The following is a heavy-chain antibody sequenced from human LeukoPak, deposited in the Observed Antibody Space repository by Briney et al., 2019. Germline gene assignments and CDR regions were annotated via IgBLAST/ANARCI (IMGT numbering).Heavy chain of an antibody. V-gene: IGHV4-30-4*01. D-gene: IGHD5-18*01. CDR3: ARWAERGGYSYGLYYFDY. J-gene: IGHJ4*02. CDR2: IYYSGST. CDR1: GGSISSGDYY. Sequence: PSQTLSLTCTVSGGSISSGDYYWSWIRQPPGKGLEWIGYIYYSGSTYCNPSLKSRVTISVDTSKNQFSLRLSSVTAADTAVYYCARWAERGGYSYGLYYFDYWGQGTLVTVSS.